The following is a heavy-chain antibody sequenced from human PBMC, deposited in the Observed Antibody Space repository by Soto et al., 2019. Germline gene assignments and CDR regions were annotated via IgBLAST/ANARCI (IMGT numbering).Heavy chain of an antibody. CDR1: GCTFSSDA. CDR2: IIPIFGTA. V-gene: IGHV1-69*01. D-gene: IGHD3-10*01. J-gene: IGHJ4*02. CDR3: ASTMVRGVRYFDY. Sequence: ASVTVSCTTSGCTFSSDAISWVRQAPGQGLEWMGGIIPIFGTANYAQKFQGRVTITADESTSTAYMELSSLRSEDTAVYYGASTMVRGVRYFDYWRKRNLVPVSS.